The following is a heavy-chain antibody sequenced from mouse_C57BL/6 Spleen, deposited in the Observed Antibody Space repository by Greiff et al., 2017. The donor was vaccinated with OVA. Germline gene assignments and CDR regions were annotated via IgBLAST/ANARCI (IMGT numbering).Heavy chain of an antibody. V-gene: IGHV10-1*01. D-gene: IGHD2-4*01. CDR1: GFSFNTYA. CDR2: IRSKSNNYAT. J-gene: IGHJ4*01. Sequence: EVKLVESGGGLVQPKGSLKLSCAASGFSFNTYAMNWVRQAPGKGLEWVARIRSKSNNYATYYADSVKDRFTISRDDSESMLYLQMNNLKTEDTAMYYCVRNDYGGLYAMDYWGQGTSVTVSS. CDR3: VRNDYGGLYAMDY.